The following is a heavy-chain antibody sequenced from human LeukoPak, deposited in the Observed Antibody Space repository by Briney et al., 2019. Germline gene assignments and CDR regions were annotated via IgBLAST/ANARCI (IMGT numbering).Heavy chain of an antibody. CDR2: ISAYNGNT. D-gene: IGHD3-10*01. CDR3: AGGLWFGEYPSLSFDY. Sequence: ASVKVSCKASGYTFTSYGISWVRQAPGQGLEWMGWISAYNGNTNYAQKLQGRATMTTDTSTSTAYMELRSLRSDDTAVYYCAGGLWFGEYPSLSFDYWGRGTLVTVSS. CDR1: GYTFTSYG. J-gene: IGHJ4*02. V-gene: IGHV1-18*01.